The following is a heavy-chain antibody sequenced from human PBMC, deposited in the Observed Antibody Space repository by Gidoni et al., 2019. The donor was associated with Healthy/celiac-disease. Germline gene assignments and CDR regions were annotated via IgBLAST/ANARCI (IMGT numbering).Heavy chain of an antibody. CDR3: ASAYYYDSSGSYQY. Sequence: QVQLVQSGAEVKKPGSSVKVSCKASGGTVSSYAISWVRQAPGQGLDWLGRIIPILGIANYAQKFQGIVTITADKSTSTAYMELSSLRSEDTAVYYCASAYYYDSSGSYQYWGQGTLVTVSS. CDR2: IIPILGIA. CDR1: GGTVSSYA. J-gene: IGHJ4*02. D-gene: IGHD3-22*01. V-gene: IGHV1-69*04.